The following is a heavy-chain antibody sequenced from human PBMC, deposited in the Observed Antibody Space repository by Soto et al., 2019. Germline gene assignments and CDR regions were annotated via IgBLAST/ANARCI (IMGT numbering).Heavy chain of an antibody. J-gene: IGHJ3*02. CDR2: IYHSGST. V-gene: IGHV4-30-2*02. D-gene: IGHD6-19*01. CDR3: ARQQWLVLNAFDI. CDR1: GGSISSGGYS. Sequence: SETLSLTCAVSGGSISSGGYSWSWIRQPPGKGLEWIGYIYHSGSTYYNPSLKSRVTISVDRSKNQFSLKLSSVTAADTAVYYCARQQWLVLNAFDIWGQGTMVTVS.